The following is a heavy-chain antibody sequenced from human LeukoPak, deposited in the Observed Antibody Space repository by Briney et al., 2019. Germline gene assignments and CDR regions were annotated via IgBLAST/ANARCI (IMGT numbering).Heavy chain of an antibody. Sequence: GGSLRLSCAASGFTFSSYSMNWVRQAPGKGLEWVAFIWSDGSNKYYADSVKGRFTISRDNSKNTLYLKMSSLRAEDTAVYYCAKEELLTGPKYFQHWGQGTLITVSS. D-gene: IGHD3-9*01. CDR1: GFTFSSYS. V-gene: IGHV3-30*02. J-gene: IGHJ1*01. CDR3: AKEELLTGPKYFQH. CDR2: IWSDGSNK.